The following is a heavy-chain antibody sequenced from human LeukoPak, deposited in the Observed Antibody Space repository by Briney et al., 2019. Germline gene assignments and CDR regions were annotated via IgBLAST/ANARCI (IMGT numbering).Heavy chain of an antibody. CDR3: AADHDYSLSYDSYGPLDA. CDR2: IGVGSGNT. V-gene: IGHV1-58*01. J-gene: IGHJ5*02. CDR1: GFTFSSSA. Sequence: GASVKVSCKASGFTFSSSAVQWVRQARGQRFEWIGSIGVGSGNTNYAERFQDRVTITRDMSTSTTYMELSSLRSEDTAVYYCAADHDYSLSYDSYGPLDAWGQGTLVTVSS. D-gene: IGHD4-11*01.